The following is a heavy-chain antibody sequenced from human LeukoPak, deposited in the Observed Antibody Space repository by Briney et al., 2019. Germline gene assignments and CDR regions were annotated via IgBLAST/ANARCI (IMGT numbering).Heavy chain of an antibody. D-gene: IGHD2-2*01. Sequence: GGSLRLSCAASGFTFDDYAMHWVRQAPGKGLEWVSVISGSGGITYHADSVKGRFTISRDNAKNTLYLQMNTLRVEDTAVYYCVKGGKAGYCSSTSCYGDYWGQGTLVTVSS. J-gene: IGHJ1*01. CDR2: ISGSGGIT. V-gene: IGHV3-23*01. CDR1: GFTFDDYA. CDR3: VKGGKAGYCSSTSCYGDY.